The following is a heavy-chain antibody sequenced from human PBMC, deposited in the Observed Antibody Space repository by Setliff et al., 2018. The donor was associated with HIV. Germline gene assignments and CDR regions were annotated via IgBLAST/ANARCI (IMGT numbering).Heavy chain of an antibody. J-gene: IGHJ4*02. CDR3: ARGATITYYFDY. CDR2: IIPIFGSP. D-gene: IGHD5-12*01. Sequence: GASVKVSCKASGDTFSSYAISWVRQAPGQGLEWMGRIIPIFGSPNYAQKFQGRVTITADESTSTAHMELSSLRSEDTAVYYCARGATITYYFDYWGQGTLVTVS. CDR1: GDTFSSYA. V-gene: IGHV1-69*13.